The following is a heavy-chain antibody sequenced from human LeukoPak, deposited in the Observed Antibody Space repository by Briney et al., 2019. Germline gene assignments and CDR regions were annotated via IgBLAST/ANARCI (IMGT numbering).Heavy chain of an antibody. V-gene: IGHV3-53*01. J-gene: IGHJ4*02. CDR1: GFTVSSNY. CDR3: ARVPLFQRWLQYDY. Sequence: GGSLRLSCAVSGFTVSSNYMSWVRQAPGKGLEWVSVIYSGGSTYYADAVKGRFTISRDNSKNTLYLQMNSLRAEDTAVYYCARVPLFQRWLQYDYWGQGTLVTVSS. CDR2: IYSGGST. D-gene: IGHD5-24*01.